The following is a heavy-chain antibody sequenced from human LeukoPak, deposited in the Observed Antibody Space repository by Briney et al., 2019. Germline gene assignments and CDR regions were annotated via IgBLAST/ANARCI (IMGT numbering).Heavy chain of an antibody. V-gene: IGHV4-4*07. CDR3: ARQQGSTVTTYWFDP. D-gene: IGHD4-11*01. J-gene: IGHJ5*02. CDR2: IYTSGST. Sequence: SETLSLTCTVSGGSISSYYWSWIRQPAGKGLEWIGRIYTSGSTNYNPSLKSRVTMSVDTSKNQFSLKLRSVTAADTAVYYCARQQGSTVTTYWFDPWGQGTLVTVSS. CDR1: GGSISSYY.